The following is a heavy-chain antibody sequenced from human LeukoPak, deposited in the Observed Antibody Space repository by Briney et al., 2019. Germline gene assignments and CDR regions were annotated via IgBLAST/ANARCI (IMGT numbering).Heavy chain of an antibody. CDR1: GGSISSSSYY. D-gene: IGHD6-13*01. CDR2: IYDSGST. Sequence: SETLSLTCTVSGGSISSSSYYWGWIRQPPGKGLEWIGSIYDSGSTYYNPSLKSRVTISVDTSKNQFSLKLSSVTAADTAVYYCARDRVNSSSWYYFDYWGQGTLVTVSS. V-gene: IGHV4-39*07. J-gene: IGHJ4*02. CDR3: ARDRVNSSSWYYFDY.